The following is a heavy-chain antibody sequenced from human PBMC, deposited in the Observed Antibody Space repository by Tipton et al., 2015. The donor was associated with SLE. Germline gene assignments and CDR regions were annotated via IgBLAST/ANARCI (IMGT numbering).Heavy chain of an antibody. CDR3: AKGGGPVQPFYLDS. J-gene: IGHJ4*02. V-gene: IGHV3-23*01. Sequence: GSLRLSCAASGFTFSTYATSWVRQAPGQGLEWVSAISGSGGSAYYADSVKGRFTISRDNSKNTLYLLMNSLSAEDTAVYYCAKGGGPVQPFYLDSWGQGTLVTVSP. D-gene: IGHD1-14*01. CDR2: ISGSGGSA. CDR1: GFTFSTYA.